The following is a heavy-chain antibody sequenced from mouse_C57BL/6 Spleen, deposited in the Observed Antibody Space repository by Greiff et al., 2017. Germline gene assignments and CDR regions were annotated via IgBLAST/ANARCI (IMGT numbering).Heavy chain of an antibody. CDR1: GYTFTSYW. CDR3: ARDPIWLHAMDY. D-gene: IGHD2-2*01. Sequence: QVQLQQPGAELVMPGASVKLSCKASGYTFTSYWMHWVKQRPGQGLEWIGEIDPSDSYTNYNQKFKGKSTLTVDKSSSTAYMQLSSLTSEDSAVYYCARDPIWLHAMDYWGQGTSGTVSS. CDR2: IDPSDSYT. J-gene: IGHJ4*01. V-gene: IGHV1-69*01.